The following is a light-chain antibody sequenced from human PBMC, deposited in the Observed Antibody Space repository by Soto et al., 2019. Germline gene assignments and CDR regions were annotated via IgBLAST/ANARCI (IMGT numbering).Light chain of an antibody. CDR3: AAWDDSLNGVV. Sequence: QSVLTHPPSASGTPGQRVTISCSGSRSNIGSNTVNWHQQLPGTAPKLLIYSNNQRPSGVPDRFSGSKSGTSASLAISGLQSEDQADYYCAAWDDSLNGVVFGGGTKLTVL. J-gene: IGLJ2*01. V-gene: IGLV1-44*01. CDR2: SNN. CDR1: RSNIGSNT.